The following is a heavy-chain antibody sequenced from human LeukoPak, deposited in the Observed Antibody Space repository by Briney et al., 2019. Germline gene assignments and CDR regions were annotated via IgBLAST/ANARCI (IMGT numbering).Heavy chain of an antibody. D-gene: IGHD3-9*01. V-gene: IGHV3-33*01. CDR3: ARGGRENVRYFAWLLPAYYYYMDV. CDR1: GFTFSRYG. J-gene: IGHJ6*03. Sequence: GGSLRLSCAASGFTFSRYGMHWVRQAPGKGLEGVSVTRVDGKNKDYADSVKGRFTISRDNSKNTLYLQMNSLRAEDTAVYYCARGGRENVRYFAWLLPAYYYYMDVWGKGTTVTIYS. CDR2: TRVDGKNK.